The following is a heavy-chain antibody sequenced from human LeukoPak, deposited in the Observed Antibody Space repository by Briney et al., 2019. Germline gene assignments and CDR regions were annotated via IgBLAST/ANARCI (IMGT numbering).Heavy chain of an antibody. Sequence: PSETLSLTCTVSGGSISSSSYYWGWIRQPPGKGLEWIGSIYYSGSTYYNPSLKSRVTISVDTSKNQFSLKLSSVTAADTAVYYCARVSHGWYHFDYWGQGTLVTVSS. CDR1: GGSISSSSYY. J-gene: IGHJ4*02. V-gene: IGHV4-39*07. D-gene: IGHD6-19*01. CDR2: IYYSGST. CDR3: ARVSHGWYHFDY.